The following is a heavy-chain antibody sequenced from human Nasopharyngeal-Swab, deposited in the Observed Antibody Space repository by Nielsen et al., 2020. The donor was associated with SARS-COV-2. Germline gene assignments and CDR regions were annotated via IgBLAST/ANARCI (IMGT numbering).Heavy chain of an antibody. Sequence: GGSLRLSCTASGFTFRNFAMHWVRRAPGKGLEWVTFISSDGNTQRYADSVKGRFPISRDNSKNTLFLQLNSLRPDDSGIYYCARGLGTGAYLIDYWGQGTLVTVSS. D-gene: IGHD2-8*02. CDR3: ARGLGTGAYLIDY. CDR2: ISSDGNTQ. CDR1: GFTFRNFA. V-gene: IGHV3-30-3*01. J-gene: IGHJ4*02.